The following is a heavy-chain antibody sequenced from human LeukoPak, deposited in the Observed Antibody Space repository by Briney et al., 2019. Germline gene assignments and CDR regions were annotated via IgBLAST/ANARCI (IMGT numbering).Heavy chain of an antibody. Sequence: PGGSLRLSCAASGFTFSSYWMSWVRQAPGKGLEWVGRIKSKTDGGTTDYAAPVKGRFTISRDDSKNTLYLQMNSLKTEDTAVYYCTTEVSSWYGNWFDPWGQGTLVTVSS. J-gene: IGHJ5*02. V-gene: IGHV3-15*01. D-gene: IGHD6-13*01. CDR1: GFTFSSYW. CDR2: IKSKTDGGTT. CDR3: TTEVSSWYGNWFDP.